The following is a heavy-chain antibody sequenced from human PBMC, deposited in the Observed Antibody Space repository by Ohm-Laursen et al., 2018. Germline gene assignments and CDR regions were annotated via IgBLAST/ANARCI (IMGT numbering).Heavy chain of an antibody. Sequence: TLSLTCTVSGGSISSYYWSWIRQPPGKGLEWIGYIYYSGSTNYNPSLKSRVTISVDTSKNQFSLKLSSVTAADTAVYYCARGGYSFHDYFDYWGQGTLVTVSS. J-gene: IGHJ4*02. CDR3: ARGGYSFHDYFDY. CDR2: IYYSGST. V-gene: IGHV4-59*01. D-gene: IGHD5-18*01. CDR1: GGSISSYY.